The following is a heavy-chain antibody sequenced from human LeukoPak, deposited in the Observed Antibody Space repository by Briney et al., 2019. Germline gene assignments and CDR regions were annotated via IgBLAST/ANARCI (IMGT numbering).Heavy chain of an antibody. CDR3: TRGGYCSSTSCYQYFQH. CDR1: GGSISSGGYY. Sequence: PSQTLSLTCTVSGGSISSGGYYWSWIRQHPGKGLEWIGYIYYSGSTYYNPSLKSRVTISVDTSKNQFSLKLSSVTAADTAVYYCTRGGYCSSTSCYQYFQHWGQGTLVTVSS. J-gene: IGHJ1*01. D-gene: IGHD2-2*01. CDR2: IYYSGST. V-gene: IGHV4-31*03.